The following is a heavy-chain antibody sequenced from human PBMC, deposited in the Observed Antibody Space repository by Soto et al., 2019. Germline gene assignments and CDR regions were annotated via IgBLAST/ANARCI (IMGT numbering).Heavy chain of an antibody. Sequence: GSLRLSCAASGFTFSSYAMSWVRQAPGKGLEWVSAISGSGGSIYYADSVKGRFTISRDNSKNTLYLQMNSLRAEDTAVYYCAKGKLIEYSSIQIFDYWGQGTLVTVSS. V-gene: IGHV3-23*01. CDR1: GFTFSSYA. J-gene: IGHJ4*02. D-gene: IGHD6-6*01. CDR2: ISGSGGSI. CDR3: AKGKLIEYSSIQIFDY.